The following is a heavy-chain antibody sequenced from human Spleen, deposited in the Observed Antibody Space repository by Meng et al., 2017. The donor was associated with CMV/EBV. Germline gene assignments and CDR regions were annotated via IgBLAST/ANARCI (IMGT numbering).Heavy chain of an antibody. CDR1: GGSVSSGSYY. D-gene: IGHD2-2*01. CDR3: ARGYQLLSNAFDI. Sequence: SETLSLTCTVSGGSVSSGSYYWSWIRQPPGKGLEWIGYIYYSGSTNYNPSLKSRVTISADTSKNQFSLKLSSVTAADTAVYYCARGYQLLSNAFDIWGQGTMVTVSS. J-gene: IGHJ3*02. V-gene: IGHV4-61*01. CDR2: IYYSGST.